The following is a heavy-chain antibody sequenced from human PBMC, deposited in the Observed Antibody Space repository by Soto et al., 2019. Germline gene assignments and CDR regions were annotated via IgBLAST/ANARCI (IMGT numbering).Heavy chain of an antibody. V-gene: IGHV4-31*03. CDR1: GGSISSGGYY. D-gene: IGHD2-21*02. J-gene: IGHJ3*02. Sequence: QVQLQESGPGLVKPSQTLSLTCTVSGGSISSGGYYWSWIRQHPWKGLEWIGYIYYSGSTYYNPSLKSRVTISVDTSSNQFSLKLSSVTAADTAVYYCASSTDCGGDCYCAFAIWGQGTMVTVSS. CDR2: IYYSGST. CDR3: ASSTDCGGDCYCAFAI.